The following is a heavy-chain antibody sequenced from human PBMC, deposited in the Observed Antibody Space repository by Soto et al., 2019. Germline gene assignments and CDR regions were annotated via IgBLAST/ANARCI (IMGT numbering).Heavy chain of an antibody. V-gene: IGHV1-18*04. CDR3: ARDPSIGVSGRGGVDH. D-gene: IGHD3-16*01. CDR1: GYTLTSYS. CDR2: ISGLNVNT. J-gene: IGHJ4*02. Sequence: ASVKVSCKASGYTLTSYSISWVRQAPGQGLEWMGWISGLNVNTNYAQTFHGRVTMTTDTTTSTAYMDLRSLRSDDTAVYYCARDPSIGVSGRGGVDHWCQGTLVTV.